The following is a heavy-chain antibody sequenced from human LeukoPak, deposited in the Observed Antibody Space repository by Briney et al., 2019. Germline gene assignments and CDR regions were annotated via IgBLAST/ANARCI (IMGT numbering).Heavy chain of an antibody. J-gene: IGHJ6*02. CDR3: AREQVVVGRGYYGMDV. CDR2: MYSGGST. V-gene: IGHV3-66*01. D-gene: IGHD2-2*01. Sequence: GGSLRLSCAASGFTVSSNYMNWVRQAPGKGLEWVSVMYSGGSTFYGDSVKGRFTISRDNSLNTLYLQMNSLRVDDTAVYYCAREQVVVGRGYYGMDVWGQGTTVTVSS. CDR1: GFTVSSNY.